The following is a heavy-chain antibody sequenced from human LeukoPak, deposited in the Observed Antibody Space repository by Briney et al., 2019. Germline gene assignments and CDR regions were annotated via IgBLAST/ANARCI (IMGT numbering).Heavy chain of an antibody. D-gene: IGHD5-18*01. J-gene: IGHJ4*02. CDR2: ISTSGNTI. Sequence: HAGGSLRLSCAASRFTFSNAWMSWVRQAPGKGLEWVSCISTSGNTIYYADSLKGRFTVSRDNARNSLYLQVNSLRAEDTAIYYCARDGPGYSFDYWGQGTLVTVSS. CDR3: ARDGPGYSFDY. CDR1: RFTFSNAW. V-gene: IGHV3-48*04.